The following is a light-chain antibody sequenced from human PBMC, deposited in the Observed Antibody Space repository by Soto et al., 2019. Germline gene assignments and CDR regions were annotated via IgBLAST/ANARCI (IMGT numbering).Light chain of an antibody. Sequence: QSVLTQPPSVSAAPGQKVTISCSGSSSNIGNNYVSWYQQLPGTAPKLLIYDNNKRPSGIPDRFSGSKSGTSATLGITGLKTGDEAVYYGGTGESSRGAGVLGGGPRRPVL. J-gene: IGLJ2*01. CDR2: DNN. CDR1: SSNIGNNY. CDR3: GTGESSRGAGV. V-gene: IGLV1-51*01.